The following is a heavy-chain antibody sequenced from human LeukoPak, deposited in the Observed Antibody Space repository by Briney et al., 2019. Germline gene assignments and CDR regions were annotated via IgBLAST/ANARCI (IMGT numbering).Heavy chain of an antibody. Sequence: VGTLRLSCSASGLAFRDYYMSCIRESPGPGLEWVSYMSSSGSVIYYADSVKRRFTISRDNAKIPLYLQMNNLRVEDTAMYYCARSRSGQYWGQGTLVTASS. V-gene: IGHV3-11*01. CDR3: ARSRSGQY. J-gene: IGHJ4*02. D-gene: IGHD3-3*01. CDR1: GLAFRDYY. CDR2: MSSSGSVI.